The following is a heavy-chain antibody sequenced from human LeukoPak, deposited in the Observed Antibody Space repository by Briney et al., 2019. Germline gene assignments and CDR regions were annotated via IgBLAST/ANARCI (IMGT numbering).Heavy chain of an antibody. J-gene: IGHJ6*03. CDR1: GGSISSGGYY. D-gene: IGHD4-17*01. CDR3: ARLVPYGDYYYYYYMDV. Sequence: PSQTLSLTCTVSGGSISSGGYYWSWIRQHPGKGLEWTGYIYYSGSTYYNPSPKSRVTISVDTSKNQLSLKLSSVTAADTAVYYCARLVPYGDYYYYYYMDVWGKGTTVTVSS. V-gene: IGHV4-31*03. CDR2: IYYSGST.